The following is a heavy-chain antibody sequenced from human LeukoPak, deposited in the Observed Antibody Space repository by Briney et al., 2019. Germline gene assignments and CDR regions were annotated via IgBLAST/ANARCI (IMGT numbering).Heavy chain of an antibody. CDR2: SYYSGST. CDR1: GGSISSYY. J-gene: IGHJ6*02. Sequence: TSETLSLTCTVSGGSISSYYWSWIRQPPGKGLEWIGYSYYSGSTNYNPSLKSRVTISVDTTKNQFSLKLSSVTAADTAVYYCVRYTRGTNGMDVWGQGTTVTVSS. D-gene: IGHD1-26*01. CDR3: VRYTRGTNGMDV. V-gene: IGHV4-59*08.